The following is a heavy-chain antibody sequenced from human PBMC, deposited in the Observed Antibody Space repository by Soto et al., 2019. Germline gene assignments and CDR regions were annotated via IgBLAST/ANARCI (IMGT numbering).Heavy chain of an antibody. CDR2: IIPIFGTA. J-gene: IGHJ6*02. CDR1: GGTFSSYA. V-gene: IGHV1-69*13. D-gene: IGHD6-13*01. CDR3: ASRYLGPYSSSWKERINDYYYYGMDV. Sequence: GASVKVSCKASGGTFSSYAISWVRQAPGQGLEWMGGIIPIFGTANYAQKFQGRVTITADESTSTAYMELSSLRSEDTAVYYCASRYLGPYSSSWKERINDYYYYGMDVWGQGTTVTVSS.